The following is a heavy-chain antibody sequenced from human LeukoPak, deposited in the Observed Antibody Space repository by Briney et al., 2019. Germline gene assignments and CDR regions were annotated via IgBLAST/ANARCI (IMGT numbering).Heavy chain of an antibody. Sequence: PSETLSLTCTVSGYSISSGYCWGWIRQPPGKGLEWIGSIYHSGSTYYNPSLKSRVTISVDTSKNQFSLKLSSVTAADTAVYYCARMIGTGGYYYYMDVWGKGTTVTVSS. J-gene: IGHJ6*03. D-gene: IGHD3-10*01. CDR1: GYSISSGYC. V-gene: IGHV4-38-2*02. CDR3: ARMIGTGGYYYYMDV. CDR2: IYHSGST.